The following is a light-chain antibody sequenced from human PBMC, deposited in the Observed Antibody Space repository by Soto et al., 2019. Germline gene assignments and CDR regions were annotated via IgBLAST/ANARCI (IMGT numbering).Light chain of an antibody. Sequence: QSVLTQPPSVSGTPGQRVTIGCSGSSSNIGSNTVNWYQHLPGTAPKLLMYSHNQRPSGVPDRFSGSKSGTSASLAISGLQSEDEAAYYCATWDDNLNGVVFGGGTQLTVL. CDR1: SSNIGSNT. CDR3: ATWDDNLNGVV. V-gene: IGLV1-44*01. CDR2: SHN. J-gene: IGLJ2*01.